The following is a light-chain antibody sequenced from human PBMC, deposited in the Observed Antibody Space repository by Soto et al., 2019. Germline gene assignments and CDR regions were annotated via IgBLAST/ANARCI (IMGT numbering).Light chain of an antibody. V-gene: IGLV7-46*01. CDR1: TGAVTNTHY. CDR2: DTS. CDR3: SLSYSGAWV. Sequence: QTVVTQEPSLTVSPGGTVTLTCGSSTGAVTNTHYPYWFQQKPGQAPRTLIYDTSNKHSWTPARFSGSLPGGKAALTLSGAQAEDEAEYYCSLSYSGAWVVGGGTKLTVL. J-gene: IGLJ2*01.